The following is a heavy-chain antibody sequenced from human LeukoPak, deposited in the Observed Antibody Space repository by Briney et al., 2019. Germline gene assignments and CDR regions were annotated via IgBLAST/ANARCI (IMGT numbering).Heavy chain of an antibody. V-gene: IGHV3-64*01. Sequence: GGSLRLSCAASGFTFSSYVMHWVRQAPGKGLEYVSAISSNGGSTYYANSVKGRFTISRDNSKNTLNLQMGSLRAEDMAVYYCARVGVPATVLGRFEYTGQG. J-gene: IGHJ4*02. CDR2: ISSNGGST. D-gene: IGHD2-2*01. CDR3: ARVGVPATVLGRFEY. CDR1: GFTFSSYV.